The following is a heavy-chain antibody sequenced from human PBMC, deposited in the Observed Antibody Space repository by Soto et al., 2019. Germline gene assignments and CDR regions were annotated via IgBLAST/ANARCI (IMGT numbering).Heavy chain of an antibody. Sequence: PSETLSLTCTVSGGSISSSSYYWGWIRQPPGKGLEWIGSIYYSGSTYYNPSLKSRVTISVDTSKNQFSLKLSSVTAADTAVYYCASHYYDSSGQVWYNWFDPWGQGTLVTVSS. V-gene: IGHV4-39*01. CDR3: ASHYYDSSGQVWYNWFDP. CDR1: GGSISSSSYY. J-gene: IGHJ5*02. D-gene: IGHD3-22*01. CDR2: IYYSGST.